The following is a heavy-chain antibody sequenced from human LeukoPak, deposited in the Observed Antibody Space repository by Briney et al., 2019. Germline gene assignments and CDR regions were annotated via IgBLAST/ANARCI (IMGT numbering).Heavy chain of an antibody. Sequence: GGSLRLSCAASQFTFNNFGMAWVRQAPGKGLEWVSAVTASGGVAWYADSVKGRFTISRDNSKNTLYLQMTSLRADDTALYFCAKEAGDRLPFDYWGQGALVTVSS. CDR3: AKEAGDRLPFDY. J-gene: IGHJ4*02. CDR2: VTASGGVA. V-gene: IGHV3-23*01. D-gene: IGHD4-11*01. CDR1: QFTFNNFG.